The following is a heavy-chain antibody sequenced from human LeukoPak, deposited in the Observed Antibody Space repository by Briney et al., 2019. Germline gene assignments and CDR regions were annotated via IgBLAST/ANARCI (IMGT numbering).Heavy chain of an antibody. V-gene: IGHV3-49*04. CDR2: IRSKAYGGTT. J-gene: IGHJ4*02. CDR3: TRDNYSSGWYYIDY. Sequence: PGRSLRLSCTASGFTFGYYAMSWVRQAPGKALEWVGFIRSKAYGGTTEYAASVKGRFTISRDDSKSIAYLQMNSLKTEDTAVYYCTRDNYSSGWYYIDYWGQGILVTVSS. CDR1: GFTFGYYA. D-gene: IGHD6-19*01.